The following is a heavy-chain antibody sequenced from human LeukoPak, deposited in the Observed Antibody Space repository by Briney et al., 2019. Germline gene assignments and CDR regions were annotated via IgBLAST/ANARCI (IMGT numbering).Heavy chain of an antibody. V-gene: IGHV3-30-3*01. CDR3: ARDPNSGYDMVWYLDL. CDR2: ISSDGTKK. D-gene: IGHD5-12*01. Sequence: GGPLRLSCAASGFTFSTYAMHWLPQAPDKGLEGVAVISSDGTKKYYADSVKGRFTISRDNSKDMLYLQMNSLRVDDTAVYYCARDPNSGYDMVWYLDLWGRGTLVTVSS. J-gene: IGHJ2*01. CDR1: GFTFSTYA.